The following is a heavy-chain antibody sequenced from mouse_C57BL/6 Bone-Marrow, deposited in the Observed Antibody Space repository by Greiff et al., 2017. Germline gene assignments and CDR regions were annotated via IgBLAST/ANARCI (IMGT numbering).Heavy chain of an antibody. J-gene: IGHJ3*01. V-gene: IGHV1-54*01. CDR2: INPGSGGT. D-gene: IGHD4-1*01. CDR3: ARSRNWDSWFAY. CDR1: GYAFTNYL. Sequence: ESGAELVRPGTSVKVSCKASGYAFTNYLIEWVKQRPGKGLEWIGVINPGSGGTNYNEKLKGEATLTADKSSSTAYMQLSSLTSEDSAVYFCARSRNWDSWFAYWGQGTTVTVSA.